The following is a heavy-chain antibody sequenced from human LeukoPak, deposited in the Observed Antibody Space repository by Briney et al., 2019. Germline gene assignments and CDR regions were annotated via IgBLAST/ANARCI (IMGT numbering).Heavy chain of an antibody. CDR1: GYTVTGYY. Sequence: ASVKVSCKASGYTVTGYYMHWVRQAPGQGREWMGWINPNSGGTNYAQKFQGRVTMTRDTSVSTAYMELNRLRSDDTGVYYCERDTTMITYWFDPWGQGTLVTVSS. V-gene: IGHV1-2*02. J-gene: IGHJ5*02. CDR3: ERDTTMITYWFDP. D-gene: IGHD5-18*01. CDR2: INPNSGGT.